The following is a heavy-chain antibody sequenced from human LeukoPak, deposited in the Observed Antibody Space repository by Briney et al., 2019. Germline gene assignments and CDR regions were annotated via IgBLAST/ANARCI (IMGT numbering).Heavy chain of an antibody. Sequence: PSQTLSLTCTVSGGSISSGSYYWSWIRQPAGKGLEWIGRIYTSGSTNYNPSLKSRVTISVDTSKNQFFLKLSSVTAADTAVYYCARGCSSTSCPVYWGQGTLVTVSS. D-gene: IGHD2-2*01. CDR3: ARGCSSTSCPVY. CDR1: GGSISSGSYY. V-gene: IGHV4-61*02. CDR2: IYTSGST. J-gene: IGHJ4*02.